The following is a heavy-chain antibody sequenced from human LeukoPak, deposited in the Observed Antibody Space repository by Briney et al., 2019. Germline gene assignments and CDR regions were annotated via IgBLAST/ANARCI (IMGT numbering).Heavy chain of an antibody. D-gene: IGHD6-13*01. V-gene: IGHV3-23*01. CDR2: ISGSGGST. CDR3: AKDSASNSSSWFLFDY. Sequence: GGSLRLSCAASGFTFSSYAMSWVRQAPGKGLEWVSAISGSGGSTYYADSVKGRFTISRDNSKNTLYLQMNSLRAEDTAVYYCAKDSASNSSSWFLFDYWGQGTLVTVSS. J-gene: IGHJ4*02. CDR1: GFTFSSYA.